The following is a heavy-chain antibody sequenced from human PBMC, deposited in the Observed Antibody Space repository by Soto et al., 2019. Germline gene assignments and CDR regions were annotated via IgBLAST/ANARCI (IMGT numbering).Heavy chain of an antibody. CDR2: ISTRNSYI. V-gene: IGHV3-21*01. D-gene: IGHD5-12*01. CDR3: ARDPGMGTITGDY. CDR1: GFTFSSYT. Sequence: EVQLVESGGGLVKPGGSQRLSCAASGFTFSSYTMNWVRHTLGKALEWVSSISTRNSYIYYPDSVKGRFTTSRDNAKNSLYRQMNSLRSEDTDVYYCARDPGMGTITGDYWGQGTLVTVSS. J-gene: IGHJ4*02.